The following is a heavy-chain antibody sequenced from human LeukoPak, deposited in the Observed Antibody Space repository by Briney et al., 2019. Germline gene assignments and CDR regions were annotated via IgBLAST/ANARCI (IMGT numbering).Heavy chain of an antibody. V-gene: IGHV1-8*01. CDR3: ARGFEPTGGWFDP. CDR1: GYTFISYD. Sequence: VASVKVSCKASGYTFISYDINWVRQATGQGLEWMGWMNPNSGNTGYAQKFQGRVTMTRNTSISTAYMELSSLRSEDTAVYYCARGFEPTGGWFDPWGQGTLVTVSS. J-gene: IGHJ5*02. CDR2: MNPNSGNT. D-gene: IGHD1-14*01.